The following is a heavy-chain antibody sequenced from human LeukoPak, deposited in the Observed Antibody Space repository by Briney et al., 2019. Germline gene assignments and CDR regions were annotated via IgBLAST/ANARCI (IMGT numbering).Heavy chain of an antibody. Sequence: GGSLRLSCAASGFTFSSYAMSWVRQAPGKGLEWVSAISGSGGSTYYADSVKGRFTISRDNAKNSLYLQMNSLRADDTAIYYCARDQLVFDYWGQGTLVTVSS. CDR1: GFTFSSYA. CDR2: ISGSGGST. CDR3: ARDQLVFDY. V-gene: IGHV3-23*01. J-gene: IGHJ4*02.